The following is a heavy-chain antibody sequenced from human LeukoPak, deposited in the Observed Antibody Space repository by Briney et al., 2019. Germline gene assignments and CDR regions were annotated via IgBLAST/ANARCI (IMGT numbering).Heavy chain of an antibody. V-gene: IGHV3-74*01. CDR2: VNADESRA. CDR3: GSGITEEDSVAIEH. D-gene: IGHD1-14*01. Sequence: GGSLRLSCAASGFTFSRHWMCWVRHAPGKGLVWVSRVNADESRAIIADSVKGRFTMSRDNARDTVYLQMNSLSVEDTAVYFCGSGITEEDSVAIEHWGQGTLVTVSS. CDR1: GFTFSRHW. J-gene: IGHJ1*01.